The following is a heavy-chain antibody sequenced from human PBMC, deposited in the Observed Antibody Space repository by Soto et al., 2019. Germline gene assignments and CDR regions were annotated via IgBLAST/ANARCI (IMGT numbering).Heavy chain of an antibody. CDR3: AKGEGYILTGWVGRY. Sequence: QVQLVESGGGVVQPGRSLRLSCAASGFTFSSYGMHWVRQAPGKGLEWVAVISYDGSNKYYADSVKGRFTISRDNSKNTLYLQMNSLRAEDTAVYYFAKGEGYILTGWVGRYWGQGTLVTVSS. V-gene: IGHV3-30*18. CDR2: ISYDGSNK. D-gene: IGHD3-9*01. CDR1: GFTFSSYG. J-gene: IGHJ4*02.